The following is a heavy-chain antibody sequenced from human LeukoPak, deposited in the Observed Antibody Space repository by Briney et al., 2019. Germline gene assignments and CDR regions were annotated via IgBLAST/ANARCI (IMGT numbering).Heavy chain of an antibody. CDR3: ARHPAYYYDSSGYYGDWFDP. CDR1: GYSISSGYY. Sequence: PSETLSLTCAVSGYSISSGYYWGWIRQPPGKGLEWIGSIYYSGSTYYNPSLKSRVTISVDTSKNQFSLKLSSVTAADTAVYYCARHPAYYYDSSGYYGDWFDPWGQGTLVTVSS. V-gene: IGHV4-38-2*01. CDR2: IYYSGST. J-gene: IGHJ5*02. D-gene: IGHD3-22*01.